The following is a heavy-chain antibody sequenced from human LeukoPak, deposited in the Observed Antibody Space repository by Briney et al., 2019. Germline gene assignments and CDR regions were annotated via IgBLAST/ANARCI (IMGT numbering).Heavy chain of an antibody. CDR2: INGNTGVT. CDR3: ARVNGGNSYDFDY. Sequence: ASVKVSCKASGYTFTTYYMHWVRQAPGQGLEWRGWINGNTGVTHYAQKFQGRVTMTRDTSITTAYMELSSLRSDDTAVYYCARVNGGNSYDFDYWGQGTLVTVSS. J-gene: IGHJ4*02. V-gene: IGHV1-2*02. CDR1: GYTFTTYY. D-gene: IGHD4-23*01.